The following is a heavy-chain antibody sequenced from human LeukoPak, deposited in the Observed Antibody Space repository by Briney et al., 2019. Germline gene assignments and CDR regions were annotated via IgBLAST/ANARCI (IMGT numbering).Heavy chain of an antibody. CDR2: IIPIFGTA. V-gene: IGHV1-69*13. CDR3: ARSPYNYYDSSGYDDRFDY. J-gene: IGHJ4*02. D-gene: IGHD3-22*01. CDR1: GGTFSSYA. Sequence: ASVKVSCKASGGTFSSYAISWVRQAPGQGLEWMGGIIPIFGTANYAQKFRGRVTITADESTSTAYMELSSLRSEDTAVYYCARSPYNYYDSSGYDDRFDYWGQGTLVTVSS.